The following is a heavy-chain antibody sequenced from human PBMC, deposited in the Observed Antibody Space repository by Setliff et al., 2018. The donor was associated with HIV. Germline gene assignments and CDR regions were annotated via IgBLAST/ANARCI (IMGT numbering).Heavy chain of an antibody. CDR3: ARYTSKVDWFDP. V-gene: IGHV4-39*01. D-gene: IGHD2-2*02. Sequence: SETLSLTCTVSGVSITNDDYYWGWIRQPPGKGLEWIAIIHYNGRTYYDPSLKSRVTIFVDTSKTQFYLKLRSVTASDTAVYYCARYTSKVDWFDPWGQGTLVTVSS. CDR2: IHYNGRT. J-gene: IGHJ5*02. CDR1: GVSITNDDYY.